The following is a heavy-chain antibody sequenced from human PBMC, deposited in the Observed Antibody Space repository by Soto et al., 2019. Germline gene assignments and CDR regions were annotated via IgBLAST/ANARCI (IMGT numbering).Heavy chain of an antibody. CDR2: ISYDGSNK. D-gene: IGHD3-22*01. CDR3: ARENFPMIVVAANAFDI. J-gene: IGHJ3*02. Sequence: GGSLRLSCAASGFTFSSYGMHWVRQAPGKGLEWVAVISYDGSNKYYADSVKGRFTISRDNSKNTLYLQMNSLRAEDTAVYYCARENFPMIVVAANAFDIWGQGTMVTVSS. V-gene: IGHV3-30*19. CDR1: GFTFSSYG.